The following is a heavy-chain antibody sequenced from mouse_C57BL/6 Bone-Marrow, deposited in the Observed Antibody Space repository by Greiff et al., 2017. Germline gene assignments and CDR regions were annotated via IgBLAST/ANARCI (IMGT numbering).Heavy chain of an antibody. CDR3: ARDAYAGYYGFAY. CDR2: IDPSDSET. CDR1: GYTLSSYW. J-gene: IGHJ3*01. Sequence: KESCKASGYTLSSYWMHWVKQRPIHGLEWIGNIDPSDSETHYNQKFKEKTTLTVDKSSSTAYMQLSSLTSVDSAVYYCARDAYAGYYGFAYWGQGTLVTVSA. D-gene: IGHD2-3*01. V-gene: IGHV1-52*01.